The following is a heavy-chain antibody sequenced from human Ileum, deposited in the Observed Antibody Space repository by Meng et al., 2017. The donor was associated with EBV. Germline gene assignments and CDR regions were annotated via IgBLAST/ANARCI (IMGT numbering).Heavy chain of an antibody. J-gene: IGHJ4*02. V-gene: IGHV4-4*02. CDR3: ASGRDYAWHS. Sequence: QVRLQESGPGLVKPSATLSLTCAVSGDSISSNNWWSWVRQPPGKGLEWIGEIYHSGSTNYNPSFKSRVTMSVDKSKNQISLNLSSVTAADTAVYYCASGRDYAWHSWGRGTLVTVSS. CDR1: GDSISSNNW. D-gene: IGHD4-17*01. CDR2: IYHSGST.